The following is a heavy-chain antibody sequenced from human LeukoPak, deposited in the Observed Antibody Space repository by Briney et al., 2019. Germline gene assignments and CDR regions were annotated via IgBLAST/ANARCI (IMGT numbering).Heavy chain of an antibody. V-gene: IGHV3-23*01. CDR3: AKAQYSGSYTNWFDP. D-gene: IGHD1-26*01. CDR2: ISGSGGST. Sequence: YAMSXVRQAPGKGLEWVSAISGSGGSTYYADSVKGRFTISRDNSKNTLYLQMNSLRAEDTAVYYCAKAQYSGSYTNWFDPWGQGTLVTVSS. J-gene: IGHJ5*02. CDR1: YA.